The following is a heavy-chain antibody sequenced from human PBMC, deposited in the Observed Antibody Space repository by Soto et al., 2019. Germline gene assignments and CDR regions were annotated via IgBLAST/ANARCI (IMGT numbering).Heavy chain of an antibody. CDR3: ARSLYEYYYYYYYMDV. CDR2: IYYSGST. J-gene: IGHJ6*03. CDR1: GGSISSSSYY. Sequence: SETLSLTCTVSGGSISSSSYYWGWIRQPPGKGLEWIGSIYYSGSTYYNPSLKSRVTISVDTSKNRFSLKLSSVTAADTALYYCARSLYEYYYYYYYMDVWGKGTTVTVSS. V-gene: IGHV4-39*01. D-gene: IGHD3-10*01.